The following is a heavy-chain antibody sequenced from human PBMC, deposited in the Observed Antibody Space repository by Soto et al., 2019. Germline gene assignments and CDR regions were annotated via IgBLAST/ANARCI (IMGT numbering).Heavy chain of an antibody. J-gene: IGHJ6*03. CDR3: AKFRGSGRRDYYYYMDV. V-gene: IGHV3-23*01. D-gene: IGHD3-10*01. CDR2: ISGSGGST. CDR1: GFTFSSYA. Sequence: GGSLRLSCAASGFTFSSYAMSWVRQAPGKGLEWVSAISGSGGSTYYADSVKGRFTISRDNSKNTLYLQMNSLRAEDTAVYYCAKFRGSGRRDYYYYMDVWGKGTTVTVSS.